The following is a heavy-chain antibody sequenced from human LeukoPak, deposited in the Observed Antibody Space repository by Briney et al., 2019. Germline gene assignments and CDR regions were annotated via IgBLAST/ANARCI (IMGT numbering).Heavy chain of an antibody. J-gene: IGHJ4*02. V-gene: IGHV3-7*01. CDR1: GFTFSTYW. CDR2: IKQDGSET. D-gene: IGHD5-24*01. CDR3: ANGDGFDY. Sequence: GGSLRLSCATSGFTFSTYWMSWVRQAPGKGLEWVANIKQDGSETYYADSVKGRFTIFRDNAKNSLYLQMDSLRVEDTAVYYCANGDGFDYWGQGTLVTVSS.